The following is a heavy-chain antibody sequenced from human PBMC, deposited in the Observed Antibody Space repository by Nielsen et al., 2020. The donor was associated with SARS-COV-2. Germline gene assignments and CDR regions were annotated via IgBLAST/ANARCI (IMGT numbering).Heavy chain of an antibody. J-gene: IGHJ5*02. CDR2: IYYSGST. V-gene: IGHV4-31*02. D-gene: IGHD3-3*01. Sequence: WIRQPPGKGLEWIGYIYYSGSTYYNPSLKSRVTISVDTSKNQFSLKLSSVTAADTAVYYCARRYFGVVTWFDPWGQGTLVTVSS. CDR3: ARRYFGVVTWFDP.